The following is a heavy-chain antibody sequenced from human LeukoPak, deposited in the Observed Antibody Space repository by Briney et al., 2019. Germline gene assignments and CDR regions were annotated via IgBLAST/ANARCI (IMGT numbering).Heavy chain of an antibody. CDR3: ARTKGLKDGIAATDY. CDR2: TYYRSKWFN. Sequence: SQTLSLTCAISGDSVSSNSVAWHWIRQSPSRGLEWLGRTYYRSKWFNDYVASVKGRIIINPDTSKNQFSLQLNSVAPEDTAVYYCARTKGLKDGIAATDYWGQGTLVTVSS. V-gene: IGHV6-1*01. D-gene: IGHD6-13*01. CDR1: GDSVSSNSVA. J-gene: IGHJ4*02.